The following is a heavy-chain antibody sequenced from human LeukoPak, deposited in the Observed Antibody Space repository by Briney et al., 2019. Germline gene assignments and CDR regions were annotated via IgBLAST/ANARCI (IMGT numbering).Heavy chain of an antibody. V-gene: IGHV1-8*02. CDR1: GGTFSSYA. D-gene: IGHD5-24*01. CDR3: ARAKGMATTNPGY. CDR2: MNPNSGNT. J-gene: IGHJ4*02. Sequence: ASVKVSCKASGGTFSSYAISWVRQAPGQGLEWMGGMNPNSGNTGYAQKFQGRVTMTRNTSISTAYMKLSSLRSEDTAVYYCARAKGMATTNPGYWGQGTLVTVSS.